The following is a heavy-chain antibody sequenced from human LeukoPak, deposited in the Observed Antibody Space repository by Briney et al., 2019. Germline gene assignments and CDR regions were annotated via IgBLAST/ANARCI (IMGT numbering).Heavy chain of an antibody. Sequence: SETLSLTCSVNGGSFSGYYWSWIRQPPGKGLEWIGKINHSGNTNYNPSLKSRVTISGDTSKNQFSLKLSSVTAADTAVYYCETSSSATIDYFYDYIDVWGKGTTVTVSS. J-gene: IGHJ6*03. V-gene: IGHV4-34*01. CDR3: ETSSSATIDYFYDYIDV. CDR2: INHSGNT. CDR1: GGSFSGYY. D-gene: IGHD2-15*01.